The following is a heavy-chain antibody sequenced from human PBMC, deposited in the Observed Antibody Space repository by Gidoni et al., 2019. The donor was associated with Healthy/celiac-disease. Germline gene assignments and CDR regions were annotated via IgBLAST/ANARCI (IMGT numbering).Heavy chain of an antibody. Sequence: QVQLVESGGGVVQPGRSLRLSCAASGFTFRSSAMHWVRQAPGKALEGVAVISYDGSNKYYADSVKGRFTISRDNSKNTLYLQMNSLRAEDTAVYYCARDRQWLDYGMDVWGQGTTVTVSS. J-gene: IGHJ6*02. V-gene: IGHV3-30*04. CDR2: ISYDGSNK. D-gene: IGHD6-19*01. CDR1: GFTFRSSA. CDR3: ARDRQWLDYGMDV.